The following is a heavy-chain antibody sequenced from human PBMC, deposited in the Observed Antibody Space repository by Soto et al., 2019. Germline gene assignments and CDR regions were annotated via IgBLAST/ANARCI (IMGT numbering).Heavy chain of an antibody. Sequence: SVKVSCKASGGTFSSYAISWVRQAPGQGLEWMGGIIPIFGTANYAQKFQGRVTITADESTSTAYMELSSLRSEDTAVYYCARENKIRVCLIVGANKRGWFDPWGQGTLVTVSS. CDR1: GGTFSSYA. CDR3: ARENKIRVCLIVGANKRGWFDP. V-gene: IGHV1-69*13. D-gene: IGHD1-26*01. CDR2: IIPIFGTA. J-gene: IGHJ5*02.